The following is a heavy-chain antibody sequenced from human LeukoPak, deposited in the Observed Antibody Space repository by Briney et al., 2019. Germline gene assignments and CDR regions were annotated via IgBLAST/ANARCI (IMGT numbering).Heavy chain of an antibody. Sequence: GGSLRLSCAASGFTFSTYTMNWVRQAPGKGLEWVSSISSSSNNINYADSVKGRFTISRDNAMNSVHLQMNSLRVEDTAVYYCARGYQRPNYWGQGTLITVSS. CDR1: GFTFSTYT. J-gene: IGHJ4*02. CDR3: ARGYQRPNY. D-gene: IGHD2-2*01. CDR2: ISSSSNNI. V-gene: IGHV3-21*01.